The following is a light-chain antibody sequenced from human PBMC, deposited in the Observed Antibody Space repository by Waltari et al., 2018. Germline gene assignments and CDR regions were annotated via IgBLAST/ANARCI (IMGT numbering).Light chain of an antibody. Sequence: EIVMTQSPAPLSVSPGERAILSCRASQSVTTNLAWYQQKPGQAPRLLIYGASTRATDIPARFSGSGSGTEFTLTISSLQSEDFAVYYCHQYNDGPPFNFGQGTKLEIK. CDR2: GAS. CDR3: HQYNDGPPFN. CDR1: QSVTTN. J-gene: IGKJ2*01. V-gene: IGKV3-15*01.